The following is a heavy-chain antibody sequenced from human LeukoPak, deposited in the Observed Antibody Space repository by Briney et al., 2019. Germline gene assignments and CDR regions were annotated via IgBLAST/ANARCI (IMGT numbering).Heavy chain of an antibody. V-gene: IGHV3-30*04. CDR1: GFTFSSYA. CDR2: ISYDGSNK. Sequence: PGRSLRLSCAASGFTFSSYAMHWVRQAPGKGLEWVAVISYDGSNKYYADSVKGRFTISRDNSKNTLYLQMNSLRAEDTAVYYCARVILRYFDWLYPFDYWGQGTLVTVSS. J-gene: IGHJ4*02. CDR3: ARVILRYFDWLYPFDY. D-gene: IGHD3-9*01.